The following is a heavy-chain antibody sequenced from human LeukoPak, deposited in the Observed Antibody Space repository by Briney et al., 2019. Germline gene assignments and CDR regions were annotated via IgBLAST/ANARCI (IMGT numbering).Heavy chain of an antibody. CDR1: GGSISSGSYY. D-gene: IGHD5-18*01. CDR3: ARESIGYSYGFDY. CDR2: IYTSGST. V-gene: IGHV4-61*02. J-gene: IGHJ4*02. Sequence: SQTLSLTCTVPGGSISSGSYYWSWIRQPAGKGLEWIGRIYTSGSTNYNPSLKSRVTISVDTSKNQFSLKLSSVTAADTAVYYCARESIGYSYGFDYWGQGTLVTVSS.